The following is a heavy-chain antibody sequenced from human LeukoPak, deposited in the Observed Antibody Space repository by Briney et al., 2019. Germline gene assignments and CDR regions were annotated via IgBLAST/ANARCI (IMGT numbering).Heavy chain of an antibody. D-gene: IGHD6-13*01. V-gene: IGHV3-30-3*01. CDR2: ISYDGSNK. CDR1: GFTFSSYA. CDR3: ARASSWYYFDY. J-gene: IGHJ4*02. Sequence: RGSLRLFCAASGFTFSSYAMHWVRQAPGKGLEWVAVISYDGSNKYYADSVKGRFTISRDNSKNTLYLQMNSLRAEDTAVYYCARASSWYYFDYWGQGTLVTVSS.